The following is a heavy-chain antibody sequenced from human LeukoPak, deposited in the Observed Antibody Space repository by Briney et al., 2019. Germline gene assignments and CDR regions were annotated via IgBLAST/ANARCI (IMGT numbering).Heavy chain of an antibody. D-gene: IGHD6-13*01. V-gene: IGHV4-59*08. CDR1: GGSVSGFY. CDR2: TRYTGGT. Sequence: SETLSLTCTVSGGSVSGFYWNWIRQSPRKGLEWIGYTRYTGGTKYNPSLKSRLTISIDTSKNQLSLNLYSVTAADTAVYYCSRGLYDSTWPDYWGQGTLLTVSS. CDR3: SRGLYDSTWPDY. J-gene: IGHJ4*02.